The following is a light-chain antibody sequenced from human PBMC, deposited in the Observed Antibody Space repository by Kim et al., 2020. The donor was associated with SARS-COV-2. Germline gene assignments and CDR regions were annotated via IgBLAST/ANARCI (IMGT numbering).Light chain of an antibody. V-gene: IGLV1-47*01. CDR3: AAWDDSLSGRV. J-gene: IGLJ3*02. CDR1: SSNIGSNY. CDR2: RNN. Sequence: ELTQPPSASGTPGQRVTISCSGSSSNIGSNYVYWYQQLPGTAPKLLIYRNNQRPSGVPDRFSGSKSGTSASLAISGLRSEDEADYYCAAWDDSLSGRVLGGGTKLTVL.